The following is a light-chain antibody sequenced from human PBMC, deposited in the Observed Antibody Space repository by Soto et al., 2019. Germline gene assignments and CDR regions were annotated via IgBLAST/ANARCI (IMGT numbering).Light chain of an antibody. V-gene: IGKV3-11*01. Sequence: EVVLTQSPVTLSLSPGEIATLSCRASQSVSSYLAWYQQKPGQAPRLLIYDASNRATGIPARLSGSGSGTDFTLTISSLEPEDFAVYYCQQRSNWPLTFGGGTKVDIK. CDR3: QQRSNWPLT. J-gene: IGKJ4*01. CDR2: DAS. CDR1: QSVSSY.